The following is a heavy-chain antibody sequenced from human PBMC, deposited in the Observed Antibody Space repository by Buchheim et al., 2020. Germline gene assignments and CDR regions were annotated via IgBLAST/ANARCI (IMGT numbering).Heavy chain of an antibody. CDR1: GGTFSSYA. J-gene: IGHJ6*03. CDR3: ARVGNCSSTSCYDYYYYYMDV. CDR2: IIPIFGTA. D-gene: IGHD2-2*01. Sequence: QVQLVQSGAEVKKPGSSVKVSCKASGGTFSSYAISWVRQAPGQGLEWMGGIIPIFGTANYAQKFQGRVTITADQSTSTAYMELSSLRSEDTAVYYCARVGNCSSTSCYDYYYYYMDVWGKGTT. V-gene: IGHV1-69*01.